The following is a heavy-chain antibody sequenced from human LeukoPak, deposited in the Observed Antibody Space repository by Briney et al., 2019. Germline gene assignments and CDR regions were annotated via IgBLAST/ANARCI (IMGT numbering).Heavy chain of an antibody. CDR3: ARDRKGDILTGYLGGYFDY. CDR2: IWYDGSNK. V-gene: IGHV3-33*01. D-gene: IGHD3-9*01. CDR1: GFTFSSYG. Sequence: GGSLRLSCAASGFTFSSYGMHWVRQAPGKGLEWVAVIWYDGSNKYYADSVKGRFTISRDNSKNTLYLQMNSLRAEDTAVYYCARDRKGDILTGYLGGYFDYWGQGTLVTVSS. J-gene: IGHJ4*02.